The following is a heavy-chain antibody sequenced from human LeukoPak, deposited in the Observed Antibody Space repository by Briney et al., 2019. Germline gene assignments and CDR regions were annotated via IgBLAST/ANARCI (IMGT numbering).Heavy chain of an antibody. CDR3: ARRSHRLDWLLWKP. D-gene: IGHD3-9*01. Sequence: PSETLSLTCAVYGGSFSGYYWSWIRQPPGKGLEWIGEINHSGSTNYNPSLKSRVTISVDTSKNQFSLKLSSVTAADTAVYYCARRSHRLDWLLWKPWGQGTLVTVSS. CDR2: INHSGST. J-gene: IGHJ4*02. CDR1: GGSFSGYY. V-gene: IGHV4-34*01.